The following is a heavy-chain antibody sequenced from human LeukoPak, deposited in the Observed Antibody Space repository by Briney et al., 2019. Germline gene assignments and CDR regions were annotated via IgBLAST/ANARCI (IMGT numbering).Heavy chain of an antibody. CDR2: ISSSGSTI. V-gene: IGHV3-48*03. CDR1: GFTFSSYE. D-gene: IGHD2-21*02. CDR3: ARETVVVTAGGYYYYMDV. J-gene: IGHJ6*03. Sequence: PPGGSLRLSCAASGFTFSSYEMNWVRQAPGKGLEWVSYISSSGSTIYYADSVKGRFTISRDNAKNSLYLQMNSLRAEDTAVYYCARETVVVTAGGYYYYMDVWGKGTTVTVSS.